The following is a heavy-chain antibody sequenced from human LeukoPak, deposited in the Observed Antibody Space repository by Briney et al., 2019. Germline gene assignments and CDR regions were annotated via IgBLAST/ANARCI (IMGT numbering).Heavy chain of an antibody. V-gene: IGHV3-21*01. Sequence: AGCLRLSCAASGFTFSSYSMNWVRQAPGKGLEWVSSISSSSSYIYYADSVKGRFTISRDNAKNSLYLQMNSLRAEDTAVYYCTRDDVRELHWEIPEYYFVYWGQGAMVTVSS. CDR3: TRDDVRELHWEIPEYYFVY. J-gene: IGHJ4*02. CDR1: GFTFSSYS. D-gene: IGHD1-26*01. CDR2: ISSSSSYI.